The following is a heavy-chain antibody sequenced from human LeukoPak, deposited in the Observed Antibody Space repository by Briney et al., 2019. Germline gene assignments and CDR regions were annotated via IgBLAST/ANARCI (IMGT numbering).Heavy chain of an antibody. CDR1: GFTFRTYA. V-gene: IGHV3-23*01. J-gene: IGHJ5*02. D-gene: IGHD6-13*01. CDR3: ARLSSLSAGFFS. Sequence: PGGSLRLSCAASGFTFRTYALSWVRQAPGRGLEWVSAVRGSGDTTFYADSVKGRFTISRDNSKDTLYLQMNGLRAEDTAVYYCARLSSLSAGFFSWGRGTLVTAS. CDR2: VRGSGDTT.